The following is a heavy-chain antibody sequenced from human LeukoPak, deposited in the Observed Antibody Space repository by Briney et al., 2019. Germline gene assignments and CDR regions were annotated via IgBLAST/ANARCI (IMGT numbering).Heavy chain of an antibody. CDR1: GGSISSSSYY. D-gene: IGHD5-24*01. CDR3: ASIDGYNIHFDY. J-gene: IGHJ4*02. Sequence: SETLSLTCTVSGGSISSSSYYWSWIRQPPGKGLEWIGSIYYSGSTYYNPSLKSRVTISVDTSKNQFSLKLSSVTAADTAVYYCASIDGYNIHFDYWGQGTLVTVSS. CDR2: IYYSGST. V-gene: IGHV4-39*01.